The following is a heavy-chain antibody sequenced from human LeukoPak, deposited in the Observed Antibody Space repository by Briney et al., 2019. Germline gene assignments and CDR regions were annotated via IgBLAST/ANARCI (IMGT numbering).Heavy chain of an antibody. V-gene: IGHV3-30-3*01. CDR1: GFTFSSYA. D-gene: IGHD6-13*01. CDR2: ISYDGSNK. CDR3: ARDLIAAAV. J-gene: IGHJ4*02. Sequence: GGSLRLSCAASGFTFSSYAMHWVRQAPGKGLEWVAVISYDGSNKYYADSVKGRFTISRDNSKNTLYLQMNSLRAEDTAVYYCARDLIAAAVWGQGTLVTVSS.